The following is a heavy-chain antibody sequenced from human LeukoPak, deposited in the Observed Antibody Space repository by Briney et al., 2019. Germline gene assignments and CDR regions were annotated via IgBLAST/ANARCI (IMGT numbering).Heavy chain of an antibody. CDR3: ARAQYYYGSGSNNWFDP. Sequence: ASVKVSCKASGYTFTSYDINWVRQATGQGLEWMGWMNPNSGNTGYAQKFQGRVTMTRNTSISTAYMELSSLRSEDTAVYYCARAQYYYGSGSNNWFDPWGQGTLVTVSS. CDR2: MNPNSGNT. D-gene: IGHD3-10*01. J-gene: IGHJ5*02. V-gene: IGHV1-8*01. CDR1: GYTFTSYD.